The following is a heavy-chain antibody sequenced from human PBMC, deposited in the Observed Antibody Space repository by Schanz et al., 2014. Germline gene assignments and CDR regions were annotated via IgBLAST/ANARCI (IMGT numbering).Heavy chain of an antibody. CDR2: IRYDGSNN. CDR3: AREKRRTEVVLDH. CDR1: GFTFSSYG. Sequence: QVQLVESGGGVVQPGGSLRLSCAASGFTFSSYGMHWVRQAPGKGLEWVAFIRYDGSNNYYADSVKGRFTISRDNSKNTLYLQMNSLRAEDTAVYYCAREKRRTEVVLDHWGQGTLVTVS. J-gene: IGHJ4*02. V-gene: IGHV3-30*02.